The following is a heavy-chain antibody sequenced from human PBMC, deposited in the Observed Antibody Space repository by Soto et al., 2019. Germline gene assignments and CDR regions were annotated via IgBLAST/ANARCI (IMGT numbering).Heavy chain of an antibody. J-gene: IGHJ4*02. Sequence: TSETLSLTCTVSGDSISSSNYFWGWIRQPPGKGLEWIGTIFYSGNTYYNPSLKSRVTISVDTSKNQFSLRLISVTAEDTALYYCARRYGWLYFDYWGQGSLVTVSS. V-gene: IGHV4-39*01. D-gene: IGHD6-19*01. CDR1: GDSISSSNYF. CDR2: IFYSGNT. CDR3: ARRYGWLYFDY.